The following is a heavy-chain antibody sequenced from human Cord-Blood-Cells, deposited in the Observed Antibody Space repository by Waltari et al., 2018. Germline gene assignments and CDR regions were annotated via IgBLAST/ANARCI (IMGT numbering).Heavy chain of an antibody. J-gene: IGHJ3*02. CDR1: GYTFTGYY. V-gene: IGHV1-2*06. CDR2: SNPNSGGT. Sequence: QVQLVQSGAEVKKPGASVKVSCKASGYTFTGYYMHWVRQDPGQGLEWMGRSNPNSGGTNYAQKFQGRVTMTRDTSISTAYMELSRLRSDDTAVYYCARALTVTTAFDIWGQGTMVTVSS. CDR3: ARALTVTTAFDI. D-gene: IGHD4-4*01.